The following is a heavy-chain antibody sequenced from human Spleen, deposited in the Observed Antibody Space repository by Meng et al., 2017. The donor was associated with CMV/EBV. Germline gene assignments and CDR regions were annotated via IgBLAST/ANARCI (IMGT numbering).Heavy chain of an antibody. D-gene: IGHD3-10*01. Sequence: SETLSLTCTVSGGSITNYYWNWIRQSPGKGLEWIGYMFHNGDTNYNYRGSTNYNPSLKSRVDISLDRSKNQFSLRLKSMTPADTAVYYCARNPNYYGSGSSGYFDYWGQGTLVTVSS. J-gene: IGHJ4*03. V-gene: IGHV4-59*01. CDR1: GGSITNYY. CDR3: ARNPNYYGSGSSGYFDY. CDR2: MFHNGDTNYNYRGST.